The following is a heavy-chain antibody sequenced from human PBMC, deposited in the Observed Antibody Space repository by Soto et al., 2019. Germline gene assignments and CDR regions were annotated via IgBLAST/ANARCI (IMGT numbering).Heavy chain of an antibody. CDR1: GFTFSSYA. CDR3: AKDLYDSSGYYGQ. Sequence: GGSLRLTCAASGFTFSSYAMSWVRQAPGKGLEWVSAISGSGGSTYYADSVKGRFTISRDNSKNTLYLQMNSLRAEDTAVYYCAKDLYDSSGYYGQWGQGTLVTVSS. D-gene: IGHD3-22*01. CDR2: ISGSGGST. J-gene: IGHJ4*02. V-gene: IGHV3-23*01.